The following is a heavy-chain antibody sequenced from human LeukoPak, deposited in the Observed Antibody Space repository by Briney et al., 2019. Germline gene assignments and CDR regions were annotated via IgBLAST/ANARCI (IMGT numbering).Heavy chain of an antibody. CDR2: ISGSGGST. D-gene: IGHD5-24*01. V-gene: IGHV3-23*01. Sequence: GRSLRLSCAASGFTFSSYAMSWVRQAPGKGLEWVSAISGSGGSTYYADSVKGRFTISRDNSKNTLYLQMNSLRAEDTAVYYCAREMAEPGYYFDYWGQGTLVTVSS. CDR1: GFTFSSYA. J-gene: IGHJ4*02. CDR3: AREMAEPGYYFDY.